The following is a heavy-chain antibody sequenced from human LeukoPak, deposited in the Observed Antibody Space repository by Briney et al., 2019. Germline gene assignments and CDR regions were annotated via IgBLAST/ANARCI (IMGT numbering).Heavy chain of an antibody. V-gene: IGHV7-4-1*02. D-gene: IGHD1-26*01. CDR3: ARDGSEEWELLLDY. J-gene: IGHJ4*02. CDR2: INTNTGNP. CDR1: GYTFTSYA. Sequence: ASVKVSCKASGYTFTSYAMNWVRQAPGQGLEWMGWINTNTGNPTYAQGFTGRFVFSWDTSVSTAYLQISSLKAEDTAVYYCARDGSEEWELLLDYWGQGTLVTVSS.